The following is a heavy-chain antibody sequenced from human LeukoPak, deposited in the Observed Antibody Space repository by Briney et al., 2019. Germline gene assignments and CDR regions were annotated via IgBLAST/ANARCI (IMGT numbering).Heavy chain of an antibody. D-gene: IGHD2-2*02. CDR2: IKQDGSEK. V-gene: IGHV3-7*01. CDR1: GFTFSSYW. Sequence: GGSLRLSCAAPGFTFSSYWMSWVRQAPGKGLEWVANIKQDGSEKYYVDSVKGRFTISRYNAKNSLYLQLNSPRAEDTAVYYCARRDCSSTSCYTRHYYMDVWGKGTTVTVSS. CDR3: ARRDCSSTSCYTRHYYMDV. J-gene: IGHJ6*03.